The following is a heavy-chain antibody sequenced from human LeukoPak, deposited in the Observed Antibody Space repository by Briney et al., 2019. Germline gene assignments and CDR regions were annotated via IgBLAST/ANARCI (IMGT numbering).Heavy chain of an antibody. CDR2: IYYSGST. J-gene: IGHJ6*03. CDR1: GFTFSSYW. D-gene: IGHD3-10*01. V-gene: IGHV4-39*07. Sequence: GSLRLSCAASGFTFSSYWMSWIRQPPGKGLEWIGSIYYSGSTYYNPSLKSRVTISVDTSKNQFSLKLSSVTAADTAVYYCARRSHGSGSYSYYYYYYYMDVWGKGTTVTVSS. CDR3: ARRSHGSGSYSYYYYYYYMDV.